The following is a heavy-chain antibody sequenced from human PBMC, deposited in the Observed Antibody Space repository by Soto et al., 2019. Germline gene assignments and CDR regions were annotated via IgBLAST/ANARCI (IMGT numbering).Heavy chain of an antibody. Sequence: QVQLVESGGGLVKPGGSLRLSCAASGFTFSDYYMSWIRQAPGKGLEWVSYISSSSSYTNYADSVKGRFTISRDNAKNSLYLQMNSLRAEDTAVYYCASTGGSYPPYYYYGMDVWGQGTTVTVSS. CDR1: GFTFSDYY. CDR3: ASTGGSYPPYYYYGMDV. D-gene: IGHD1-26*01. CDR2: ISSSSSYT. V-gene: IGHV3-11*05. J-gene: IGHJ6*02.